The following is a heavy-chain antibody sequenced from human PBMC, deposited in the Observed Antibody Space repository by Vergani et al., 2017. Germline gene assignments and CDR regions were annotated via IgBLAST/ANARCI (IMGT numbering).Heavy chain of an antibody. Sequence: QVHLVQSGAEVKKPGTSVEVSCKASGYTFSDYYMHWVRQAPGQGLEWMGWINPNSGGTNYAQKFQGRVTMTRDTSISTAYMELSRLRSDDTAVYYCARXLSAVPDVNWFDPWGQGTLVTVSS. V-gene: IGHV1-2*02. CDR2: INPNSGGT. CDR3: ARXLSAVPDVNWFDP. D-gene: IGHD2-2*01. CDR1: GYTFSDYY. J-gene: IGHJ5*02.